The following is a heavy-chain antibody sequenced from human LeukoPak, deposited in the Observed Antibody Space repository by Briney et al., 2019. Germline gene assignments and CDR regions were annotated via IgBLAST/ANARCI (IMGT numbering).Heavy chain of an antibody. Sequence: SETLSLTCAVYGGSFSGYYWSWLRQPPGKELEWIGYIYYSGTTNYKPSLNSRVTISLDASKKQLSLTLNSVTAADTAVYYCASLELIGEKRGAFHTWGQGTMVTVSS. V-gene: IGHV4-59*01. CDR3: ASLELIGEKRGAFHT. CDR2: IYYSGTT. J-gene: IGHJ3*02. D-gene: IGHD1-26*01. CDR1: GGSFSGYY.